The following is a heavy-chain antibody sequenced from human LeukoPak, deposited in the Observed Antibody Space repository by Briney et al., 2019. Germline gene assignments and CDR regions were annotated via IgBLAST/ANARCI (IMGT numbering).Heavy chain of an antibody. D-gene: IGHD4-17*01. V-gene: IGHV1-18*01. CDR1: GYTFTSYG. Sequence: ASVKVSCKASGYTFTSYGIFWVRQAPGQGLEWMGWISAYNGNTNYAQRLQGRVTMTTDTSTSTAYMELRSLRSDDTAVYYCASGAYGDYFDYWGQGTLVTVSS. CDR3: ASGAYGDYFDY. J-gene: IGHJ4*02. CDR2: ISAYNGNT.